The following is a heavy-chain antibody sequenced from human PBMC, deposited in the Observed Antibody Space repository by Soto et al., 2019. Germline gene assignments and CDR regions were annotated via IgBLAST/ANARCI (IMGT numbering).Heavy chain of an antibody. Sequence: ASVKVSCKASGYTFTSYGISWVRQAPGQGLEWMGWISAYNGNTNYAQKPQGRVTMTTDTSTSTAYMELRSLRSDDTAVYYCARVMVIINFNWFDPWGQGTLVTVSS. J-gene: IGHJ5*02. V-gene: IGHV1-18*01. CDR3: ARVMVIINFNWFDP. CDR2: ISAYNGNT. CDR1: GYTFTSYG. D-gene: IGHD3-9*01.